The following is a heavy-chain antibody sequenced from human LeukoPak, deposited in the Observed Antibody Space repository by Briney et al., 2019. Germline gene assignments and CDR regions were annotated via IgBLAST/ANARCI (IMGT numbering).Heavy chain of an antibody. Sequence: GGSLRLSCAASGFTFSSYAMSWVHQAPGKGLEWVSAISGSGGSTYYADSVKGRFTISRDNSKNTLYPQMNSLRAEDTAVYYCAKDHRDYSNYADYWGQGTLVTVSS. CDR2: ISGSGGST. J-gene: IGHJ4*02. CDR1: GFTFSSYA. V-gene: IGHV3-23*01. CDR3: AKDHRDYSNYADY. D-gene: IGHD4-11*01.